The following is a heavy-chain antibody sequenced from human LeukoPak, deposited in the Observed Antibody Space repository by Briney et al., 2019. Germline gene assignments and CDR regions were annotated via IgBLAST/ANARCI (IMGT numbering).Heavy chain of an antibody. CDR2: ISWNSGCI. Sequence: GRSLRLSCAASDFRFDEYGMDWVRQAPGKGLEWVSCISWNSGCIYYVDSVKGRFIISRDNVKNSVYLEMNSLRPEDTALYYCAKGTGRYWTFFDYWGQGTLVTVSS. CDR3: AKGTGRYWTFFDY. J-gene: IGHJ4*02. D-gene: IGHD2-21*01. V-gene: IGHV3-9*01. CDR1: DFRFDEYG.